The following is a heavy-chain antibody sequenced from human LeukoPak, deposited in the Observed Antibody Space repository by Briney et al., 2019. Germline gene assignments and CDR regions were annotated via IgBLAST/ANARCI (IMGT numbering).Heavy chain of an antibody. CDR3: ARGLSGYHNT. V-gene: IGHV3-66*01. D-gene: IGHD5-12*01. Sequence: GGSLRLSCAASEFSVGSNYMSWVRQAPGKGLEWVSLIYRGGSTYYDDSVKGRFTISRDNSKNTLYLQMNGLRAEDTAVYYCARGLSGYHNTGGQGTLVTVSS. J-gene: IGHJ4*02. CDR2: IYRGGST. CDR1: EFSVGSNY.